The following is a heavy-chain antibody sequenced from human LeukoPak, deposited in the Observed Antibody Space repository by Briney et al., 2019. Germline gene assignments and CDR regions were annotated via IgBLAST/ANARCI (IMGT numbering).Heavy chain of an antibody. V-gene: IGHV1-46*01. CDR1: GYTFTSYY. D-gene: IGHD3-10*01. Sequence: ASVKVSCKASGYTFTSYYMHWVRQAPGQGLEWMGIINPSGGSTSYAQKFQGRVTMTRDTSTSTAYMELSSLRSEDTAVYYCARDRAVRGVIIGGWFDPWGQGTLVTVSS. CDR2: INPSGGST. J-gene: IGHJ5*02. CDR3: ARDRAVRGVIIGGWFDP.